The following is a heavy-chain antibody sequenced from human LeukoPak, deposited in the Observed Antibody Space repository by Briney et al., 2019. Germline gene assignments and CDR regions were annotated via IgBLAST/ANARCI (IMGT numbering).Heavy chain of an antibody. Sequence: GGSLRLSCAASGFTFSSYTVAWVRQAPGKGLEWLSGISGRGGITYYADSVKGRFTISRDDSKDTLYLQMNSLRPEDTAKYFCAKDFVHFDSRGYYFDYWGRGTGVTVSS. CDR1: GFTFSSYT. D-gene: IGHD3-9*01. CDR2: ISGRGGIT. V-gene: IGHV3-23*01. CDR3: AKDFVHFDSRGYYFDY. J-gene: IGHJ4*02.